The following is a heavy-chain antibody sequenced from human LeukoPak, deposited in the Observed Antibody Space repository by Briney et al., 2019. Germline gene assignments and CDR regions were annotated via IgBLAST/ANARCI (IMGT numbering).Heavy chain of an antibody. J-gene: IGHJ6*03. D-gene: IGHD3-9*01. CDR2: INPNSGGT. CDR1: GYTFTSYY. CDR3: ARAALDILTGYYSDYYYYMDV. Sequence: EASVKVSCKASGYTFTSYYMHWVRQAPGQGLGWMGWINPNSGGTNYAQKFQGRVTMTRDTSISTAYMELSRLRSDDTAVYYCARAALDILTGYYSDYYYYMDVWGKGTTVTISS. V-gene: IGHV1-2*02.